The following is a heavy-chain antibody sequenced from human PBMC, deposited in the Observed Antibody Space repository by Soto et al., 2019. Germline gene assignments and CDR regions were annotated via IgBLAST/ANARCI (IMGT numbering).Heavy chain of an antibody. CDR3: ASSLYSGSYSFDY. D-gene: IGHD1-26*01. Sequence: TLSLTCTVSGGSISSGDYYWSWIRQPPGKGLEWIGYIYYSGSTYYNPSLKSRVTISVDTSKNQFSLKLSSVTAADTAVYYCASSLYSGSYSFDYWGQGTLVTVSS. CDR2: IYYSGST. V-gene: IGHV4-30-4*01. J-gene: IGHJ4*02. CDR1: GGSISSGDYY.